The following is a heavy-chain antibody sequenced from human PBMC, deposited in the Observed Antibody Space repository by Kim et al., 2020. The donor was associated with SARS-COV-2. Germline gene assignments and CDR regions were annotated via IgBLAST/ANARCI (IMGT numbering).Heavy chain of an antibody. Sequence: SETLSLTCTVSGGSISSGGYYWSWIRQHPGKGLEWIGYIYYSGSTYYNPSLKSRVTISVDTSKNQFSLKLSSVTAADTAVYYCARAANYYDSSGYWFDYWGQGTLVTVSS. V-gene: IGHV4-31*03. J-gene: IGHJ4*02. D-gene: IGHD3-22*01. CDR2: IYYSGST. CDR3: ARAANYYDSSGYWFDY. CDR1: GGSISSGGYY.